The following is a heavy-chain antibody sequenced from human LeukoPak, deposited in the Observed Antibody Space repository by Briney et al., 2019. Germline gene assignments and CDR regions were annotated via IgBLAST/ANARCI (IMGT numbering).Heavy chain of an antibody. CDR1: GYTFTSYY. D-gene: IGHD1-26*01. CDR3: ARDPFSGSYYGSLDY. J-gene: IGHJ4*02. V-gene: IGHV1-46*01. Sequence: ASVKVSCKASGYTFTSYYLHWVRQAPGQGLEWMGIINPSGGSTSYAQKFQGRVTMTRDTSTSTVYMELSSLRSEDTAVYYCARDPFSGSYYGSLDYWGQGTLVTVSS. CDR2: INPSGGST.